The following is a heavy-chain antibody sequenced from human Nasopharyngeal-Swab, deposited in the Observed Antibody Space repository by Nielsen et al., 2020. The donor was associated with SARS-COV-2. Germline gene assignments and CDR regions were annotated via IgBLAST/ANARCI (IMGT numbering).Heavy chain of an antibody. V-gene: IGHV4-59*13. CDR1: GGSISSYF. CDR2: IYYSGST. Sequence: SATLPLTCSVSGGSISSYFWSWIRQPPGKGLEWTGYIYYSGSTNYNPSLKSRVTISVDTSKNQFSLKLSSVTAADTAVYYCARFSVLYGMDVWCQGTTVTVSS. D-gene: IGHD6-6*01. CDR3: ARFSVLYGMDV. J-gene: IGHJ6*02.